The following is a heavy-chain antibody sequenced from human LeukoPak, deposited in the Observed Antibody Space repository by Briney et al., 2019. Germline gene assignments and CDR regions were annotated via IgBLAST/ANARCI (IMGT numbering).Heavy chain of an antibody. CDR2: ISYDGSNI. Sequence: GGSLRLSCAASGFTFSSYGMHWVRQAPGKGLEWVAVISYDGSNINYAESVKGRFTISRDNSKNTLYLQMNSLRAEDTAVYYCARRAGAYSHPYDYWGQGTLVTVSS. D-gene: IGHD4/OR15-4a*01. J-gene: IGHJ4*02. CDR3: ARRAGAYSHPYDY. V-gene: IGHV3-30*03. CDR1: GFTFSSYG.